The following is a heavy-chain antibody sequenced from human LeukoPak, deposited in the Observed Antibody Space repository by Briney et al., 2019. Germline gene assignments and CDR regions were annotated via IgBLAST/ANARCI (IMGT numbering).Heavy chain of an antibody. Sequence: PSETLSLTCAVYGGSFSGYYWSWIRQPPGKGLEWIGEINHSGSTNYNPSLKSRVTISVDTSKNQFSLKLSSVTAADTAVYYCARVKYYYGSGSYWYYFDYWGQGTLVTASS. V-gene: IGHV4-34*01. CDR2: INHSGST. J-gene: IGHJ4*02. CDR1: GGSFSGYY. CDR3: ARVKYYYGSGSYWYYFDY. D-gene: IGHD3-10*01.